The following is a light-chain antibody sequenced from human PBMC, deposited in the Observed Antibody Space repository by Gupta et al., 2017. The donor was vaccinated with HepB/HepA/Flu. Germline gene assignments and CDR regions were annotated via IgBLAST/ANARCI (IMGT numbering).Light chain of an antibody. J-gene: IGKJ2*02. Sequence: DIQMTQSPSTLSASVGDRVTITCRASQNINNFLAWYQQKPGKAPKLLIYKASTLDTGVPSRFSGSGSGTEFTLTISSLQPDDFATYYCQQVNNFLCTFGQGTKMEIK. CDR2: KAS. CDR1: QNINNF. V-gene: IGKV1-5*03. CDR3: QQVNNFLCT.